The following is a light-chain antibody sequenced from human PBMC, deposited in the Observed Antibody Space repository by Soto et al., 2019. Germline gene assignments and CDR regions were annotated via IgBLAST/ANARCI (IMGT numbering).Light chain of an antibody. CDR3: QQSYTSWT. CDR2: AAS. V-gene: IGKV1-39*01. CDR1: QSISSY. Sequence: DIQMTQSPSSLSASVGGRVTITCRASQSISSYLNWYQQKPGKAPKLLIYAASSLQSGVPSRFSGSGSGTDFTLTISSLQPEDFATYYCQQSYTSWTFGQGTKV. J-gene: IGKJ1*01.